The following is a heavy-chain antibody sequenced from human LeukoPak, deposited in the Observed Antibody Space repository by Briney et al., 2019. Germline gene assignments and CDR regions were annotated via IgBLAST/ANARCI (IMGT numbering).Heavy chain of an antibody. CDR3: ARRSAAGTRGDNWFDP. D-gene: IGHD6-13*01. J-gene: IGHJ5*02. CDR2: IYPGDSDT. CDR1: GYSFTSYW. V-gene: IGHV5-51*01. Sequence: GESLKISCKGSGYSFTSYWIGWVRQMPGKVLEWMGIIYPGDSDTRYSPSFQGQVTISADKSISTAYLQWSSLKASDTAMYYCARRSAAGTRGDNWFDPWGQGTLVTVSS.